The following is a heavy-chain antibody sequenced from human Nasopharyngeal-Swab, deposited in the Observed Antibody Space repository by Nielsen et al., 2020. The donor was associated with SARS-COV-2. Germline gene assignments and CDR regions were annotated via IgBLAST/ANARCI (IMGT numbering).Heavy chain of an antibody. D-gene: IGHD3-10*02. CDR1: GFTFDDYA. V-gene: IGHV3-9*01. CDR2: ISWNSGSI. J-gene: IGHJ3*02. CDR3: AKDIVRGVMDAFDI. Sequence: GGSLRLSCAASGFTFDDYAMHWVRQAPGKGLKWVSGISWNSGSIGYADSVKGRFTISRDNAKNSLYLQMNSLRAEDTALYYCAKDIVRGVMDAFDIWGQGTMVTVSS.